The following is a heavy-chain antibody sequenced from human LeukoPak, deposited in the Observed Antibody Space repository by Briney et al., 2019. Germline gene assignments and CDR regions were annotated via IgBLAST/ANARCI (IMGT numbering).Heavy chain of an antibody. D-gene: IGHD2-15*01. CDR1: GGSISSGDYY. Sequence: SETLSLTCTVSGGSISSGDYYWSWIRQPPGKGLEWIGYIYYSGSTYYNPSLKSRVTISVDTSKNQFSLKLSSVTAADTAVYYCARSPKRCCPYFDYWGQGTLVTVSS. CDR2: IYYSGST. J-gene: IGHJ4*02. CDR3: ARSPKRCCPYFDY. V-gene: IGHV4-30-4*01.